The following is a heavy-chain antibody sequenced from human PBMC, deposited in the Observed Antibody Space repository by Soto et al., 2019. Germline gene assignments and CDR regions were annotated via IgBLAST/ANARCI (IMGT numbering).Heavy chain of an antibody. V-gene: IGHV3-11*06. CDR2: ISSSSSYT. CDR1: GFTFSDYY. D-gene: IGHD3-22*01. Sequence: QVQLVESGGGLVKPGGSLRLSCAASGFTFSDYYMSWIRQAPGKGLEWVSYISSSSSYTNYADSGKGRFTISRDNAKNSLYLQMTSLRAEDTAVYYCAGGSWGDSSGYYWIYYYYGMDVWGQGTTVTVSS. CDR3: AGGSWGDSSGYYWIYYYYGMDV. J-gene: IGHJ6*02.